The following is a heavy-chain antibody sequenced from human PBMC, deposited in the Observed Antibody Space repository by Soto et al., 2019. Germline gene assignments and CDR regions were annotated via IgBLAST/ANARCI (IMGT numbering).Heavy chain of an antibody. Sequence: GGSLRLSCAASGFIFSNYAMSWVRQAPGKGLEWVSSIRSSGSGTYYVDSVKGRFTISRDNSKSTVYLQMNSLRAEDTAMYYCAKDTGGDCYSDWFDPWGQGTRVTVSS. J-gene: IGHJ5*02. V-gene: IGHV3-23*01. D-gene: IGHD2-21*02. CDR2: IRSSGSGT. CDR1: GFIFSNYA. CDR3: AKDTGGDCYSDWFDP.